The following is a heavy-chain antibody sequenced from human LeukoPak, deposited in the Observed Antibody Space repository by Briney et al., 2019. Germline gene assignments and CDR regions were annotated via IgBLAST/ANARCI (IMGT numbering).Heavy chain of an antibody. CDR2: ISGRDTST. CDR1: GFTFSNYA. V-gene: IGHV3-23*01. CDR3: AKRPTFYKTFDY. J-gene: IGHJ4*02. D-gene: IGHD3-16*01. Sequence: PGGSLRLSCAASGFTFSNYAMSWVRQAPGKGLEWVSSISGRDTSTYYADSVKGRFTISRDNSKSTLYLRIHSLRADDTAFYYCAKRPTFYKTFDYWGQGTLLTVS.